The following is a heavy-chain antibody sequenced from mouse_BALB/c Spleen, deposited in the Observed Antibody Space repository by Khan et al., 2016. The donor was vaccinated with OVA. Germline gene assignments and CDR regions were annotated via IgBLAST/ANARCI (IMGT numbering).Heavy chain of an antibody. CDR3: ASGGYWYFDV. V-gene: IGHV9-3-1*01. D-gene: IGHD1-1*02. CDR1: GYSFTNYG. Sequence: QIQLVQSGPEVKKPGETVKISCKASGYSFTNYGMNWVRQAPGKGLKWMGWINTYTGEPTYADDFKGRFAFSVETSASTAYLQINNLKNEYTATYFCASGGYWYFDVWGAGTTVTVSS. CDR2: INTYTGEP. J-gene: IGHJ1*01.